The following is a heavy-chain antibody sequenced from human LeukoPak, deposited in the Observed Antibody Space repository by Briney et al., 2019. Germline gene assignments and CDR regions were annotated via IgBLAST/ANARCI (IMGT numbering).Heavy chain of an antibody. J-gene: IGHJ4*02. D-gene: IGHD3-22*01. CDR1: GGPISSYY. CDR2: IYYSGCT. CDR3: ARTWHYDSSDYFPFDN. V-gene: IGHV4-59*08. Sequence: SETLSLTCTVSGGPISSYYWSWIRQPPGKGLEWIGYIYYSGCTNYNPSLKSRLAMSVDTSSNQFSLHLSSVTAADTAVYYCARTWHYDSSDYFPFDNWGQGTLVTVSS.